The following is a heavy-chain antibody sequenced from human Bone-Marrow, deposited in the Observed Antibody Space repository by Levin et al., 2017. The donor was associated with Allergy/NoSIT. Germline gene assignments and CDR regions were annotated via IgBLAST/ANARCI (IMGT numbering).Heavy chain of an antibody. CDR2: IYNDGST. D-gene: IGHD1-26*01. J-gene: IGHJ4*02. Sequence: GESLKISCAASGFTVNTNYMNWVRQAPGKGLEWVSVIYNDGSTYYADSVRGRFTISRDNSKNTLYLQMNSLRAEDTAVYYCARDLGGSYSPYYFEHWGQGTLVTVSS. V-gene: IGHV3-53*01. CDR1: GFTVNTNY. CDR3: ARDLGGSYSPYYFEH.